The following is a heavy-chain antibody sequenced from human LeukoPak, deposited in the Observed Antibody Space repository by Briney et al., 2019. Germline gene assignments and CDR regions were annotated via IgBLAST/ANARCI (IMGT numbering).Heavy chain of an antibody. Sequence: PSETLSLTCRVSGASISGYYWSWIRQPPGKGLEWIGHMYYSGGTTYIESLKSRVSISLDTSKKHFSLKLSSVTAADTAVYYCAGTRLFFDYRSPGNPGTVSS. CDR3: AGTRLFFDY. D-gene: IGHD6-25*01. CDR1: GASISGYY. CDR2: MYYSGGT. V-gene: IGHV4-59*01. J-gene: IGHJ4*02.